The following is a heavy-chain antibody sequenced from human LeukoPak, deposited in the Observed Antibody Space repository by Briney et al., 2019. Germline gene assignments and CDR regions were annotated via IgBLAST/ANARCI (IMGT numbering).Heavy chain of an antibody. V-gene: IGHV3-30-3*01. Sequence: EGSLRLSCAASGFTFSSYAMHWVRQAPGKGLEWVAVISYDGSNKYYADSVKGRFTISRDNSKNTLYLQMNSLRAEDTAVYYCAGEGFLEWLPRYYYYYGMDVWGQGTTVTVSS. CDR3: AGEGFLEWLPRYYYYYGMDV. J-gene: IGHJ6*02. D-gene: IGHD3-3*01. CDR1: GFTFSSYA. CDR2: ISYDGSNK.